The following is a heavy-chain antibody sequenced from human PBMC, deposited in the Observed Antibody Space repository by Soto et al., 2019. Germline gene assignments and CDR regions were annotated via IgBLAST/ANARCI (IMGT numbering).Heavy chain of an antibody. J-gene: IGHJ4*01. CDR3: ARDPAPYTSGWYGIDF. CDR1: GFIFSAYA. CDR2: ISYDGKNK. V-gene: IGHV3-30*04. Sequence: GGSLRLSCAASGFIFSAYAMLWVRQAPGKGLEWVAAISYDGKNKYYADSIKGRFTISRDNSANTLFLQVNSLRREDTAMYYCARDPAPYTSGWYGIDFWGHGTLVTVSS. D-gene: IGHD6-19*01.